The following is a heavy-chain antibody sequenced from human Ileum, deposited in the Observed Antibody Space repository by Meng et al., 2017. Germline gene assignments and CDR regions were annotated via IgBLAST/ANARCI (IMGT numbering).Heavy chain of an antibody. Sequence: GESLKISCSASGFTFSGTWMHWVRQAPGKGPVWVARINNDGSYTNYVDSVRGRFTISRDNAKNTLYLQMNGLRAEDTAVYYCVKDWGGAGALDHWGQGSPVTVSS. CDR2: INNDGSYT. J-gene: IGHJ4*02. D-gene: IGHD1-26*01. V-gene: IGHV3-74*01. CDR3: VKDWGGAGALDH. CDR1: GFTFSGTW.